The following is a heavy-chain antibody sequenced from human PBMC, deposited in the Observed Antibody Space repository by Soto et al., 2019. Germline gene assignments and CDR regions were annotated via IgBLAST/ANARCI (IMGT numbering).Heavy chain of an antibody. CDR1: GFPFNNYY. CDR2: IKEDGHEK. J-gene: IGHJ6*02. Sequence: EVPLVQSGGGLVQPGESLRLSCAASGFPFNNYYMTWVRQASGKGLEWVASIKEDGHEKYYVDSVKGRFTISRDNAKNSVSLQMDSLRAEDTAVYYCTRGAGGWNYYYAMDVWGPGATVNVSS. D-gene: IGHD1-1*01. CDR3: TRGAGGWNYYYAMDV. V-gene: IGHV3-7*03.